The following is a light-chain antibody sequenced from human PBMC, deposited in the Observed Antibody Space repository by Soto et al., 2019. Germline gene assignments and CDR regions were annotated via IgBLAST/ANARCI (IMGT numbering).Light chain of an antibody. CDR2: AAS. Sequence: EIVLTQSPGTLSFSPGERATLSCRASQSLSRNYLAWYQQKPGQAPRLLIYAASTRTTGIPDRFSGYGAGTDFTLTISRLEPEDFAVYYCQQYDSSPYTFGQGTKLDIK. CDR1: QSLSRNY. V-gene: IGKV3-20*01. CDR3: QQYDSSPYT. J-gene: IGKJ2*01.